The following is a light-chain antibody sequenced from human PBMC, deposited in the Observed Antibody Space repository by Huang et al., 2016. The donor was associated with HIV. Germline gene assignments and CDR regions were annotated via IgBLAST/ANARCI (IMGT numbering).Light chain of an antibody. Sequence: DIQMTQSPSTLAASVGDRVTITCRASQSINNWLAWYQQKPGKAPNFLIYRASSLETGVPSRFSGRRSGTEFTLTISSLQPDDIASYYCQQYNSYPYTFGQGTKLEI. CDR3: QQYNSYPYT. CDR1: QSINNW. CDR2: RAS. V-gene: IGKV1-5*03. J-gene: IGKJ2*01.